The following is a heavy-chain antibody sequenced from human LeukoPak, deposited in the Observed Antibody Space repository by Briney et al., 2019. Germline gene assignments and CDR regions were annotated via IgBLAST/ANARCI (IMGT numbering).Heavy chain of an antibody. CDR3: ARDGRYYDSRYYYYIYV. V-gene: IGHV4-38-2*02. CDR2: IYHTGST. D-gene: IGHD3-22*01. J-gene: IGHJ6*03. CDR1: GYSLSSGFH. Sequence: SETLSLTCAVSGYSLSSGFHWGWIRQPPGKGLEWIGNIYHTGSTYYNPSHQSRVSMSMDTSKNQFSLKLTSVTAADTAVYYGARDGRYYDSRYYYYIYVWGKETTVTVSS.